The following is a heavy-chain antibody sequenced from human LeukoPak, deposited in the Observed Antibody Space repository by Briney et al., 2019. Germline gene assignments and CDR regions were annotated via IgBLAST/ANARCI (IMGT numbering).Heavy chain of an antibody. CDR2: IYYSGST. CDR1: GGSISSYY. Sequence: SETLSLTCTVSGGSISSYYWSWIRQPPGKGLEWIGYIYYSGSTNYNPSLKSRVTISVDRSKNQFSLKLSSVTAADTAVYYCARVGPPNAFDIWGQGTMVTVSS. J-gene: IGHJ3*02. V-gene: IGHV4-59*12. CDR3: ARVGPPNAFDI.